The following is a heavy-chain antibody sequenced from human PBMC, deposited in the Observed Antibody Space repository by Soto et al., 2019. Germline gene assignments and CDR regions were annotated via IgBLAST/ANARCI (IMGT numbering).Heavy chain of an antibody. CDR2: IYYSGST. J-gene: IGHJ4*02. CDR1: GGSISSGDYY. V-gene: IGHV4-30-4*01. Sequence: QVQLQESGPGLVKPSQTLSLTCTVSGGSISSGDYYWSWIRQPPGKGLEWIGYIYYSGSTYYNPSRESXXTXSXDPSKSPFSLKLSSVTAADTAVYYWAREQANWGFDYWGQGTLVTVSS. CDR3: AREQANWGFDY. D-gene: IGHD7-27*01.